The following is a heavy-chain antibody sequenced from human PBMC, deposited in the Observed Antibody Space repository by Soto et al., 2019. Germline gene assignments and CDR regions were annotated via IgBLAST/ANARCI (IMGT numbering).Heavy chain of an antibody. CDR3: ASQRISYATDV. Sequence: EVQLVESGGGLVQPGGSLRLSCTVSGFTFGDFWMTWVRQAPGKGLEWVANMNQNGGEIYYADSVRGRFVISRDNAKNSLFLQMNSLSAEDTALYYSASQRISYATDVWGQGTTVTVSS. D-gene: IGHD1-1*01. CDR1: GFTFGDFW. J-gene: IGHJ6*02. V-gene: IGHV3-7*05. CDR2: MNQNGGEI.